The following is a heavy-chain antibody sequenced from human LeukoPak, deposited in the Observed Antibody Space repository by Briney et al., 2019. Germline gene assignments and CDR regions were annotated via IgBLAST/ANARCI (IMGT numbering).Heavy chain of an antibody. CDR3: ARLYSSSWYFDS. J-gene: IGHJ4*02. D-gene: IGHD6-13*01. Sequence: GGSLRLSYAASGFTFSTYTMNWVARPQGRGWGWVPSISSSSNYIYYADSVKGRFTISRDNAKNSQYLQMNSLRAEDTAVYYCARLYSSSWYFDSWGQGTLVTVSS. CDR1: GFTFSTYT. V-gene: IGHV3-21*01. CDR2: ISSSSNYI.